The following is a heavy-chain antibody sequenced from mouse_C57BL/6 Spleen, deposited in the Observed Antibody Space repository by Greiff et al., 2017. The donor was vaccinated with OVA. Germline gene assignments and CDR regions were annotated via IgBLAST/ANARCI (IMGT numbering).Heavy chain of an antibody. D-gene: IGHD2-5*01. J-gene: IGHJ2*01. CDR1: GFTFSSYA. CDR3: ARDKEDSNFDY. CDR2: ISDGGSYT. V-gene: IGHV5-4*01. Sequence: EVKLVESGGGLVKPGGSLKLSCAASGFTFSSYAMSWVRQTPEKRLEWVATISDGGSYTYYPDNVKGRFTISRDNAKNNLYLQMSHLKSEDTAMYYCARDKEDSNFDYWGQGTTLTVSS.